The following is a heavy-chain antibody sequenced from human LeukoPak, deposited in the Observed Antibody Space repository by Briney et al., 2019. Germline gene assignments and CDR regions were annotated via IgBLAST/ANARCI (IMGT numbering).Heavy chain of an antibody. Sequence: PSETLSLTCTVSGGSISSGSYYWSWIRQPPGKGLEWIGYFYYSGSTKYNPSHKSRVTISVDTSKNQFSLRLSSVTAADTAVYYCARVGRRNYYDSSGYYFLDYWGQGTLVTVSS. V-gene: IGHV4-61*01. CDR3: ARVGRRNYYDSSGYYFLDY. D-gene: IGHD3-22*01. CDR1: GGSISSGSYY. CDR2: FYYSGST. J-gene: IGHJ4*02.